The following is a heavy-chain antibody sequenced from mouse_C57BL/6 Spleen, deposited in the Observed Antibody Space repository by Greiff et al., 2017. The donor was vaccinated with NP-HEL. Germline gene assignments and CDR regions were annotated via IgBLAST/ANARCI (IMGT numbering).Heavy chain of an antibody. V-gene: IGHV1-64*01. Sequence: QVQLQQPGAELVKPGASVKLSCKASGYTFTSYWMHWVKQRPGQGLEWIGMIHPNSGSTNYNEKFKSKATLTVDKSSSTAYMQLSSLTSEDSAVYYCARWDYGYDGGALFDYWGQRTTLTVSS. CDR1: GYTFTSYW. D-gene: IGHD2-2*01. J-gene: IGHJ2*01. CDR2: IHPNSGST. CDR3: ARWDYGYDGGALFDY.